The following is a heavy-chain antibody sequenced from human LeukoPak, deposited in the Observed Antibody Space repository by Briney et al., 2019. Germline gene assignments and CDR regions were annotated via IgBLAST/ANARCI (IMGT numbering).Heavy chain of an antibody. V-gene: IGHV1-69*13. Sequence: SVKVSYKASGGTFSSYAISWVRQAPGQGVEWMGGIIPIFGTANYAQKFQGRVTITADESTSTAYMELSSLRSEDTAVYYCARILGYCSGGSCYSHYYYGMDVWGQGTTVTVSS. CDR3: ARILGYCSGGSCYSHYYYGMDV. D-gene: IGHD2-15*01. J-gene: IGHJ6*02. CDR2: IIPIFGTA. CDR1: GGTFSSYA.